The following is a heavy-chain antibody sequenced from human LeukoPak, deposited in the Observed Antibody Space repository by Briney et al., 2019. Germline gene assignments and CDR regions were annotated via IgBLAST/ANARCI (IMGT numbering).Heavy chain of an antibody. CDR1: GFTFRNHG. Sequence: PGGSLRLSCAASGFTFRNHGMYWVRQAPGKGLEWVAIIWYDGSNKYYADSVKGRFTISRDNSRHTLYLQMNSLRAEDTAVYYCARDRGFGQADVWGKGTTVTVSS. D-gene: IGHD3-10*01. CDR2: IWYDGSNK. CDR3: ARDRGFGQADV. V-gene: IGHV3-33*01. J-gene: IGHJ6*04.